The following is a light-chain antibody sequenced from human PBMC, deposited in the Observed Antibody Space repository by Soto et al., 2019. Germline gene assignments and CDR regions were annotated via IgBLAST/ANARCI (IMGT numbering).Light chain of an antibody. CDR1: RNIGNY. J-gene: IGKJ2*01. CDR3: QQSYSTPYS. CDR2: LTS. Sequence: DIQMTQSPSSLSASVGDRVTITCRASRNIGNYLNWYQQKPESAPKLLIYLTSSLQSGVPSWFSGSGSGTDFTLTISSLQPEDFATYYCQQSYSTPYSFGQGTKLEIK. V-gene: IGKV1-39*01.